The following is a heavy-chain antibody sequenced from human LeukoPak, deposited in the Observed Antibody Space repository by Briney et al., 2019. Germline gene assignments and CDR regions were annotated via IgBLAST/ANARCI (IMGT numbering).Heavy chain of an antibody. V-gene: IGHV3-48*03. J-gene: IGHJ4*02. Sequence: PGGSLRLSCAASGFTFRTYEMNWVRQAPEKGLEWVSYIGTIISTTYYADSVKGRFTVSRDDAKGSLYLQMSSLRAEDTAVYYCARTVYDLRGQRLIPGLDYWGQGTLVTVSS. CDR3: ARTVYDLRGQRLIPGLDY. CDR2: IGTIISTT. D-gene: IGHD6-25*01. CDR1: GFTFRTYE.